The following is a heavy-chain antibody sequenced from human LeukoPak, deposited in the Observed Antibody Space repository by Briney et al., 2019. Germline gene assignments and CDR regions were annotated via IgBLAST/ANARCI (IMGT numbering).Heavy chain of an antibody. Sequence: SETLSLTCTVSGYSISSSSYYWGWIRQPPGKGLEWIGSIYYSGSTYYNPSLKSRVTISVDTPKNQFSLKLSSVTAADTAVYFCASVASGYSSSWRQNFDYWGQGTLVTVSS. CDR3: ASVASGYSSSWRQNFDY. D-gene: IGHD6-13*01. V-gene: IGHV4-39*07. CDR1: GYSISSSSYY. CDR2: IYYSGST. J-gene: IGHJ4*02.